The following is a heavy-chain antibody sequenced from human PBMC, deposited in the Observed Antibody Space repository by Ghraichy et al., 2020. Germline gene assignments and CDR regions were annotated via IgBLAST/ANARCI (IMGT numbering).Heavy chain of an antibody. V-gene: IGHV6-1*01. CDR3: TRDLGRRFDC. CDR1: GDSVSSNSAA. Sequence: SETLSLTCAISGDSVSSNSAAWNWIRQSPSRGLEWRGRTYYRSKWSTDYAVSVKSRITINSDTSKNQFSLQLNSVTPEDTAVYYCTRDLGRRFDCWGQGTLVTVSS. CDR2: TYYRSKWST. J-gene: IGHJ4*02. D-gene: IGHD3-16*01.